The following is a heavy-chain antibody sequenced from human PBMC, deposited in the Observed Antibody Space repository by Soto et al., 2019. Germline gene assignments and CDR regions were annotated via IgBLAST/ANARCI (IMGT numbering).Heavy chain of an antibody. Sequence: GGSLRLSCAASGFTFRDYYMTWIRQAPGKGLEWLSYISSSGSTIYYADSVKGRFTISRDNAKNSLFLQMNSLRAEDTAVYYCARLVTATRNYYYGMDVWGQGXTVTVSS. CDR2: ISSSGSTI. CDR1: GFTFRDYY. J-gene: IGHJ6*02. D-gene: IGHD1-20*01. V-gene: IGHV3-11*01. CDR3: ARLVTATRNYYYGMDV.